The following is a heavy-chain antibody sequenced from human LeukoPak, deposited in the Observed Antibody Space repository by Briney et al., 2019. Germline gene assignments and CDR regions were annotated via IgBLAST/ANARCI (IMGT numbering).Heavy chain of an antibody. D-gene: IGHD3-16*01. J-gene: IGHJ4*02. V-gene: IGHV1-46*01. CDR1: GYTFTSYY. CDR3: ARDTCEGGGGY. Sequence: ASVKVSCQASGYTFTSYYMHWVRQAPGQGLEWMGIINPSGGSTSYAQKFQGRVTMTRDTSTSTVYMELSSLRSEDTAVYYCARDTCEGGGGYWGQGTLVTVSS. CDR2: INPSGGST.